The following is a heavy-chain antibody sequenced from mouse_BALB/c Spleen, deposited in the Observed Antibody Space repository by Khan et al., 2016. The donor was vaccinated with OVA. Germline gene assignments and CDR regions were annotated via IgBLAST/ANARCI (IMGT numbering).Heavy chain of an antibody. CDR1: GYSFPGYY. D-gene: IGHD1-1*01. CDR2: ISCYNGST. V-gene: IGHV1S34*01. Sequence: LVKTGASVKISCKASGYSFPGYYMHWVKQSHGKSLEWIGYISCYNGSTTYNQKFKGKATFTVDTSSSTVYMQFNSLTSEDPAVYYCARGDYYGSSSFAYWGQGTLVTVSA. J-gene: IGHJ3*01. CDR3: ARGDYYGSSSFAY.